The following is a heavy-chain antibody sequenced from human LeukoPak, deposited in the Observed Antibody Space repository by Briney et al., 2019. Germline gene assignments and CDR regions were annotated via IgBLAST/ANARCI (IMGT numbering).Heavy chain of an antibody. CDR2: ISSSGSTI. D-gene: IGHD4-23*01. J-gene: IGHJ6*02. V-gene: IGHV3-11*01. CDR1: GFTFSDYY. Sequence: PGGSLRLSCAASGFTFSDYYMSWIRQAPGKGLEWVSYISSSGSTIYYADSVKGRFTISRDNAKNSLYLQMNSLRAEDTAVYYCARYTVALFFYYGMDVWGQGTTVTVSS. CDR3: ARYTVALFFYYGMDV.